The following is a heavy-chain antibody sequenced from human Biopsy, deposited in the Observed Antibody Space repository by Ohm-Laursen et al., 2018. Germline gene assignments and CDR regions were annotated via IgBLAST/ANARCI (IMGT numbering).Heavy chain of an antibody. CDR1: RDSISNYY. CDR3: SRDSRSGPFNPTLISGKNLDS. J-gene: IGHJ5*01. CDR2: IYYTGST. Sequence: SDTLSLTCTVSRDSISNYYWTWIRQSPGKGLEWIGYIYYTGSTNYNPSVKSRVTISVDTSKNQFSLKLNSVTAADTAVYFCSRDSRSGPFNPTLISGKNLDSWGQGIPVPVSS. D-gene: IGHD3/OR15-3a*01. V-gene: IGHV4-59*01.